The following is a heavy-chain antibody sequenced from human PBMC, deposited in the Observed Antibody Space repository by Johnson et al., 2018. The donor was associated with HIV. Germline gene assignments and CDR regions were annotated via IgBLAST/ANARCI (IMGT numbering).Heavy chain of an antibody. CDR2: TNSDGIT. CDR1: GLIFSRSW. D-gene: IGHD1-26*01. V-gene: IGHV3-74*01. J-gene: IGHJ3*02. Sequence: VQLVESGGGLVQPGGSLRLSCAASGLIFSRSWMHWVRQAPGKGLVWVSRTNSDGITTYADSVKGRFTISRDNSKNTLYLQMNSLKTEDTAVYYCTTEWDGEAVDIWGQGTMVTVSS. CDR3: TTEWDGEAVDI.